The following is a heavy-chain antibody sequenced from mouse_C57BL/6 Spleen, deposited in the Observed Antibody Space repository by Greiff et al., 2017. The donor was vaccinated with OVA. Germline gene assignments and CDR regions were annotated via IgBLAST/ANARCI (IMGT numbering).Heavy chain of an antibody. CDR3: VRSNWDVFAY. CDR2: IRSKSNNYAT. J-gene: IGHJ3*01. V-gene: IGHV10-1*01. Sequence: EVKLVESGGGLVQPKGSLKLSCAASGFSFNTYAMNWVRQAPGKGLEWVARIRSKSNNYATYYADSVKDRFTISRDDSESMLYLQMNNLKTEDTAMYYCVRSNWDVFAYWGQGTLVTVSA. D-gene: IGHD4-1*01. CDR1: GFSFNTYA.